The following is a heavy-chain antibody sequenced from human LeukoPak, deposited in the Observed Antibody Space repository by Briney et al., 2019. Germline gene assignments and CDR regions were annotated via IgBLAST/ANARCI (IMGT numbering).Heavy chain of an antibody. Sequence: ASVKVSGKASGYSFTGYYMHWVRQAPGQGLEWMGWINPNRGGTNYAQKFQGRVTMTRDTSISTAYMELSSLGSDDTAVFYCARKSAARRTSEFDYWGQGTPVTVSS. CDR2: INPNRGGT. J-gene: IGHJ4*02. CDR1: GYSFTGYY. D-gene: IGHD6-6*01. V-gene: IGHV1-2*02. CDR3: ARKSAARRTSEFDY.